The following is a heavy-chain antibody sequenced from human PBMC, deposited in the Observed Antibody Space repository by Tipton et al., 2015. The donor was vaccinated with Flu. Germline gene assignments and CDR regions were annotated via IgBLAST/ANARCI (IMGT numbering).Heavy chain of an antibody. CDR2: IYYSGST. V-gene: IGHV4-39*01. CDR3: ARHSTMHNYVHFDY. CDR1: GDSISSTTYY. Sequence: TLSLTCTVSGDSISSTTYYWGWIRQPPGKGLEWIGSIYYSGSTYYSPSLKSRITISVDTSKNQFSLKLTPVTAADTAVYYCARHSTMHNYVHFDYWGQGTLVTVSS. J-gene: IGHJ4*02. D-gene: IGHD1-1*01.